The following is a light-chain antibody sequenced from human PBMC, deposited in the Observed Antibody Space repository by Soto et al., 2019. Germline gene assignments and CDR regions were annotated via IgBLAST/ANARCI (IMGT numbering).Light chain of an antibody. CDR2: AAS. J-gene: IGKJ1*01. CDR3: QQYNSFSKT. Sequence: DIQMTQSPSRLSASVGDRVTITCRASQRIGYWLAWYQQKPGKAPNLLIYAASTLETGVPSRFSGSGYGTEFTLTTASLQPDDSASYYCQQYNSFSKTFGRGTKVDIK. CDR1: QRIGYW. V-gene: IGKV1-5*01.